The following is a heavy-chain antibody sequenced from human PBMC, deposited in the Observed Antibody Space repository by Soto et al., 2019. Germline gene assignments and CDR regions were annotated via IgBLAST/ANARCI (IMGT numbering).Heavy chain of an antibody. D-gene: IGHD2-2*02. V-gene: IGHV3-48*02. CDR1: GVTFSSYS. CDR2: ISSSSSTI. CDR3: ARIPAERYCSSTSCYTGVDYYYGMDV. Sequence: PGGSLRLSCSASGVTFSSYSMNWVRQAPGKGLEWVSYISSSSSTIYYADSVKGRFTISRDNAKNSLYLQMNSLRDEDTAVYYCARIPAERYCSSTSCYTGVDYYYGMDVWGQGTTVTVSS. J-gene: IGHJ6*02.